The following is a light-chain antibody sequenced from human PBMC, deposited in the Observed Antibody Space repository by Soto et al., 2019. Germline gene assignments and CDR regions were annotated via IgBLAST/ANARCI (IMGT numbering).Light chain of an antibody. V-gene: IGKV3-15*01. Sequence: EIVTTQSPATLSVSPGERASLSCRASQSVSSNLAWYQQKPGQAPRLLIYGASTRATGIPARFSGGGSGTEFTLTISSLQSEDFAVYYCQQYSDWPETFGQGTKVDIK. CDR3: QQYSDWPET. J-gene: IGKJ1*01. CDR2: GAS. CDR1: QSVSSN.